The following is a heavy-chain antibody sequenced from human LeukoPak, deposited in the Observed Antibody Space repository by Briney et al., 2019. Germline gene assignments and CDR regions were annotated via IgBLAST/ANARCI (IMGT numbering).Heavy chain of an antibody. V-gene: IGHV3-23*01. J-gene: IGHJ4*02. Sequence: GGSLRLSCAASGLTFSNYAMNWVRQASGRGLEWVSGITDSGRKTYYADSVKGRFSISRDNPRNTLYLHMTSLRAEDTAIYYCAKHLHLWASFDSWGQGTLVTVSS. CDR3: AKHLHLWASFDS. CDR1: GLTFSNYA. CDR2: ITDSGRKT. D-gene: IGHD5-18*01.